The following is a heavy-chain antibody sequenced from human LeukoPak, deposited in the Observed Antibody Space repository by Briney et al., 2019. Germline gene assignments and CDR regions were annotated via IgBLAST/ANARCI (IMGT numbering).Heavy chain of an antibody. CDR3: ARGIYGDPVAFDY. CDR2: IYNDGTKT. Sequence: GGSLRLSCTASGFTFSYFYMHWVRQVPGKGLVWVSRIYNDGTKTKYAGVVEGHFNISRDNAKNTLYLQMNSLRVEDTGVYYCARGIYGDPVAFDYWGQGILVTVSS. V-gene: IGHV3-74*03. CDR1: GFTFSYFY. J-gene: IGHJ4*02. D-gene: IGHD4-17*01.